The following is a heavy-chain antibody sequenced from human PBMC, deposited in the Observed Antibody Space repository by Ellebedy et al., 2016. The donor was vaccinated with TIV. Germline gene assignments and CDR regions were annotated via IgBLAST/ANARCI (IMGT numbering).Heavy chain of an antibody. D-gene: IGHD5-24*01. V-gene: IGHV3-74*01. CDR1: GCTFSSYW. Sequence: GGSLRLXXAASGCTFSSYWMHWVRQAPGKGLVWVSRINSDGSSTSYADSVKGRFTISRDNAKNALYLQMNSLRAEDTAVYYCAREKMGYYYYYGMDVWGQGTTVTVSS. J-gene: IGHJ6*02. CDR2: INSDGSST. CDR3: AREKMGYYYYYGMDV.